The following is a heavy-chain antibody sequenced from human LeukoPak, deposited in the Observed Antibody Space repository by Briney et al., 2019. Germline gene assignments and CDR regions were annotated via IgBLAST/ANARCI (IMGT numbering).Heavy chain of an antibody. CDR1: GFTVSSSY. CDR3: ARSEIYCSSTSCLGNY. CDR2: IYAGGST. V-gene: IGHV3-66*01. Sequence: GGSLRLSCAASGFTVSSSYMSWVRQAPGKGLEWVSVIYAGGSTYYADSVKGRFTISRDHSKNTLYLQMNSLRAEDTAVYYCARSEIYCSSTSCLGNYWGQGTLVTVSS. J-gene: IGHJ4*02. D-gene: IGHD2-2*01.